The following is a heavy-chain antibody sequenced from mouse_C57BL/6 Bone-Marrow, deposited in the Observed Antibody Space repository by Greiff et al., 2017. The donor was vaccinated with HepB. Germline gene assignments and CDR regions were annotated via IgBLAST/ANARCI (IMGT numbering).Heavy chain of an antibody. CDR2: IYPGDGDT. Sequence: VQLQQSGPELVKPGASVKISCKASGYAFSSSWMNWVKQRPGKGLEWIGRIYPGDGDTNYNGKFKGKATLTADKSSSTAYMQLSSLTSEDSAVYFCAIGFITTVVAPAYWGQGTLVTVSA. D-gene: IGHD1-1*01. CDR1: GYAFSSSW. CDR3: AIGFITTVVAPAY. J-gene: IGHJ3*01. V-gene: IGHV1-82*01.